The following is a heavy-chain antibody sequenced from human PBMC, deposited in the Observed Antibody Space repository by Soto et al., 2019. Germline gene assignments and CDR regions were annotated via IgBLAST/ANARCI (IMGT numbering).Heavy chain of an antibody. J-gene: IGHJ6*02. V-gene: IGHV1-69*01. CDR1: GGTFSSYA. Sequence: QVQLVQSGAEVKKPGSSVKVSCKASGGTFSSYAISWVRQAPGQGLEWMGGIIPIFGTANYAQKFQGRVTITADESTSTAYLELSSLRSEDTAVYYCASPLRIAALSPYYYGMDVWGQGTTVTVSS. CDR3: ASPLRIAALSPYYYGMDV. D-gene: IGHD6-13*01. CDR2: IIPIFGTA.